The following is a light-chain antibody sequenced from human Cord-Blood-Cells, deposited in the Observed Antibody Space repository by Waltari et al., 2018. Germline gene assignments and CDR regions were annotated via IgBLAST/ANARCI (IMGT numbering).Light chain of an antibody. CDR1: QSISSY. V-gene: IGKV1-39*01. CDR3: QQSYSTPA. Sequence: DIQMTQSPSSLSASVGDRVTITCLASQSISSYLNWYQQKPGKAPKLLIYAASSLQSGVPSRCSGSGSGTDFTLTISSLQPEDVATYYCQQSYSTPAFGQGTKVEIK. J-gene: IGKJ1*01. CDR2: AAS.